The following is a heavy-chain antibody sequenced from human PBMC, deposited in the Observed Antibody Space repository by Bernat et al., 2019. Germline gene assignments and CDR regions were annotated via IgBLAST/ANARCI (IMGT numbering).Heavy chain of an antibody. CDR1: GFTFDTYT. D-gene: IGHD4-4*01. Sequence: EVQLVESGGGLVKAGGSLRLSCAASGFTFDTYTMIWVRQAPGKGLEWVSSISPDSRFIFYADSVKGRFTISRDNAKSTLYLQMNSLRADDTAVYYCAGDPADSLTRNWFDPWGQGTLVTVSS. CDR3: AGDPADSLTRNWFDP. J-gene: IGHJ5*02. CDR2: ISPDSRFI. V-gene: IGHV3-21*06.